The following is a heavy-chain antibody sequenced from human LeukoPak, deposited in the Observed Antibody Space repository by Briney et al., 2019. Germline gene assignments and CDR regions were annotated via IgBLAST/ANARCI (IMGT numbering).Heavy chain of an antibody. D-gene: IGHD2-21*02. CDR1: GGSISSYY. Sequence: SETLSLTCTVSGGSISSYYWSWIRQPPGKGPEWIGYIYYSGSTNYNPSLKSRVTISVDTSKNQFSLKLSSVTAADTAVYYCARELAYCGGDCYTGWFDPWGQGTLVTVSS. J-gene: IGHJ5*02. CDR3: ARELAYCGGDCYTGWFDP. V-gene: IGHV4-59*01. CDR2: IYYSGST.